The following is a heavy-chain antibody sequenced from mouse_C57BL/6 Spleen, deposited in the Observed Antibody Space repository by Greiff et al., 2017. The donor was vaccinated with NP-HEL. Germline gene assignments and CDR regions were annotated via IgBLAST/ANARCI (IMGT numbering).Heavy chain of an antibody. CDR1: GFTFSDYG. D-gene: IGHD1-1*01. CDR2: ISSGSSTI. CDR3: ARNNYYGSSPGFDV. J-gene: IGHJ1*03. V-gene: IGHV5-17*01. Sequence: EVQRVESGGGLVKPGGSLKLSCAASGFTFSDYGMHWVRQAPEKGLEWVAYISSGSSTIYYADTVKGRFTISRDNAKNTLFLQMPSLRSEDTAMYYCARNNYYGSSPGFDVWGTGTTVTVSS.